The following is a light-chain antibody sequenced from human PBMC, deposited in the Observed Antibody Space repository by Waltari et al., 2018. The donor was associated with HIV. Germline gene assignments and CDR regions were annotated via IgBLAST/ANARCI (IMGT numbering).Light chain of an antibody. Sequence: QSVLTQSPSVSAAPGPMVTISCPGSLPNIGNHYVSWYQHFPGAAPKLLIYDNNQRPSGIPDRFSASKSGTSVTLGITGLQTGDEADYYCATWDASLRGVVFGGGTRVTVL. V-gene: IGLV1-51*01. CDR3: ATWDASLRGVV. CDR2: DNN. CDR1: LPNIGNHY. J-gene: IGLJ2*01.